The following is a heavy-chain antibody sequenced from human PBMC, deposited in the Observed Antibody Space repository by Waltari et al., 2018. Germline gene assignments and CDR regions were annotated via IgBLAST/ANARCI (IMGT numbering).Heavy chain of an antibody. CDR3: AKPFYNWDDPLHS. CDR1: GFTSLTQA. D-gene: IGHD1-20*01. J-gene: IGHJ1*01. CDR2: ISVSDAT. V-gene: IGHV3-23*01. Sequence: EVQPLESGGGLVQPGGSLSPSCQASGFTSLTQAINWVRLAPGKGLEWVASISVSDATYYADSVKGRFTISRDYSDNTVYLQMDSLRADDTAVYFCAKPFYNWDDPLHSWGQGTPVTVSS.